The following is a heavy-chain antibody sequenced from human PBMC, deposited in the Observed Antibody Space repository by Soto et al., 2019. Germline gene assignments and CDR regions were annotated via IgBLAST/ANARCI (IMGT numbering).Heavy chain of an antibody. Sequence: GESLKISCKGSGYMFTNYWIGWVRQMPGKGLEWMGIIHGGDSNTRYSPSFDGQVTISTDKSINTAYLQWSSLKASDTAMYYCARRVTSSTGWDYWGQGTLVTVSS. V-gene: IGHV5-51*01. J-gene: IGHJ4*02. CDR2: IHGGDSNT. CDR3: ARRVTSSTGWDY. D-gene: IGHD6-19*01. CDR1: GYMFTNYW.